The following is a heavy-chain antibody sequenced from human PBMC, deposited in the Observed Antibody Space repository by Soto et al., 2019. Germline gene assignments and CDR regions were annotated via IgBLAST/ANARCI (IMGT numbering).Heavy chain of an antibody. D-gene: IGHD2-8*01. CDR1: GYSFSTYW. CDR3: ARRGYFDTNGDPNYGLDV. CDR2: IYPGDSDT. V-gene: IGHV5-51*01. Sequence: PGESLKISCQGSGYSFSTYWIAWVRQMPGKGLEWMGIIYPGDSDTRSSPSFQGQVTISADKSITAAYLQWSSLRASDTAMYYCARRGYFDTNGDPNYGLDVWGQGTTVTVSS. J-gene: IGHJ6*02.